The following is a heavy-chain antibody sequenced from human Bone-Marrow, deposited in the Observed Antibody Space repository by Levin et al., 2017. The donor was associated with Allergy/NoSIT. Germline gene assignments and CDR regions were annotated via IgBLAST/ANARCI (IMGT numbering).Heavy chain of an antibody. V-gene: IGHV3-48*01. CDR2: ISSSSSTI. Sequence: GESLKISCAASGFTFSSYSMNWVRQAPGKGLEWVSYISSSSSTIYYADSVKGRFTISRDNAKNSLYLQMNSLRAEDTAVYYCARVDYYGSGSYYTVGWYYDYGMDVWGQGTTVTVSS. CDR3: ARVDYYGSGSYYTVGWYYDYGMDV. CDR1: GFTFSSYS. D-gene: IGHD3-10*01. J-gene: IGHJ6*02.